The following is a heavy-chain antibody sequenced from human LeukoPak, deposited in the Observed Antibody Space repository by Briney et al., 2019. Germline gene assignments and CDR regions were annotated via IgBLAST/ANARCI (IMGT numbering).Heavy chain of an antibody. J-gene: IGHJ3*02. Sequence: GGSLRLSCTASGFTFGDYAMSWFRQAPGKGLEWVGFIRSKAYGGTTEYAASVKGRFTISRDDSKSIAYLQMNSLKTEDTAVYYCTRDLSSGSYYGYRDDAFDIWGQGTMVTVSS. D-gene: IGHD1-26*01. CDR2: IRSKAYGGTT. CDR1: GFTFGDYA. CDR3: TRDLSSGSYYGYRDDAFDI. V-gene: IGHV3-49*03.